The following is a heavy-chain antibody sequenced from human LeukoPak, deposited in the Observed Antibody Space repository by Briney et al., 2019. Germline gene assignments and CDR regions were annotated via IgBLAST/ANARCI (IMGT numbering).Heavy chain of an antibody. CDR2: IYYSGST. CDR3: ARHRTVTTIYDAFDI. CDR1: GXSISSNSYC. V-gene: IGHV4-39*01. Sequence: SETLSLTCTVSGXSISSNSYCWGWIRQPPGKGLESIMSIYYSGSTYYNPSLESRVTISVDTSKNQFSLKLISVTGADAAVYYCARHRTVTTIYDAFDIWGQGTMVTVSS. D-gene: IGHD4-17*01. J-gene: IGHJ3*02.